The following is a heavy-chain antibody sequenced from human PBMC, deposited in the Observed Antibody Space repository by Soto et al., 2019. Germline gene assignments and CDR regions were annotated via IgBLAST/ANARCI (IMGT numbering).Heavy chain of an antibody. CDR1: GFTLSDHH. CDR2: IVNRANTYTT. D-gene: IGHD4-17*01. V-gene: IGHV3-72*01. CDR3: ARIPRRGDYEQVDY. J-gene: IGHJ4*02. Sequence: GGSLRLSCAASGFTLSDHHMDWVRQAPGKGLEWVGRIVNRANTYTTEYAASVKGRFTMSRDDSMHSVYLQINNLKTEDTAVYYCARIPRRGDYEQVDYWGQGTQVTVSS.